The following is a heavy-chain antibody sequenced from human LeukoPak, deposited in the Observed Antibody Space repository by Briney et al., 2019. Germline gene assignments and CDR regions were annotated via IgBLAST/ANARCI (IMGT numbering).Heavy chain of an antibody. V-gene: IGHV3-7*01. Sequence: GGSLRLSCAASGFTFSSYWMSWVRQAPGKGLEWVANIKQDGSEKYYVDSVKGRFTISRDNSKNTLYLQMNSLRAEDTAVYYCARFYGSGSYYPTYGMDVWGKGTTVTVSS. CDR1: GFTFSSYW. CDR3: ARFYGSGSYYPTYGMDV. CDR2: IKQDGSEK. D-gene: IGHD3-10*01. J-gene: IGHJ6*04.